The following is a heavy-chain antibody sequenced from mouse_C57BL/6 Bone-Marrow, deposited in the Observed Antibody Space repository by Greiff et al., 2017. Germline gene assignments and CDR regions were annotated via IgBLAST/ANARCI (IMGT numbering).Heavy chain of an antibody. J-gene: IGHJ3*01. D-gene: IGHD2-4*01. Sequence: VQLQESGAELARPGASVKLSCKASGYTFTSYGISWVKQRTGQGLEWIGEIYPRSGNTYYNEKFKGKATLTADKSSSTAYMELRSLTSEDSAVYFCARMRDYDGAWFAYWGQGTLVTVSA. CDR2: IYPRSGNT. CDR3: ARMRDYDGAWFAY. V-gene: IGHV1-81*01. CDR1: GYTFTSYG.